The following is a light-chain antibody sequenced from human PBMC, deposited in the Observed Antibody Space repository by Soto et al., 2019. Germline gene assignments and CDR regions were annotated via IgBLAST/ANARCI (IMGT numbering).Light chain of an antibody. CDR2: DAS. V-gene: IGKV1-5*01. CDR3: KKYNSYSRT. Sequence: DIQMPKSPSTLSASVGARVPITGRASQSISSWLAWYQQKPGKANKLLIYDASSLESGVPSRFSGSGSGTEFTLTISSLQPDEFATYYCKKYNSYSRTVGKGNKVDIK. CDR1: QSISSW. J-gene: IGKJ1*01.